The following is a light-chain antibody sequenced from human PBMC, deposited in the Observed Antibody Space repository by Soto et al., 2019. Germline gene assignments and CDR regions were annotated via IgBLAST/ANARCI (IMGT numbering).Light chain of an antibody. Sequence: DIQMTQSPSTLSASVGDRVTITCRASQTINTWLAWYQQKLGKAPKFLIYQASSLESGVPSRFGGSGSGTEFTLTISSLQPEDFATYYCQQYNVYPWTFGQGTKVEIK. J-gene: IGKJ1*01. CDR1: QTINTW. CDR3: QQYNVYPWT. V-gene: IGKV1-5*03. CDR2: QAS.